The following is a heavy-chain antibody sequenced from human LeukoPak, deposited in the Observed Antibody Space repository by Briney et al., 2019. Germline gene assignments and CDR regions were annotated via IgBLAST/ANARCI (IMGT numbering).Heavy chain of an antibody. D-gene: IGHD2-8*01. CDR1: GFTFGNYW. V-gene: IGHV3-7*01. CDR2: IKQDGSEK. CDR3: ARDHEWRGVFDL. J-gene: IGHJ5*02. Sequence: GGSLRLSCAASGFTFGNYWMSWVRQAPGKGLGWVANIKQDGSEKYCVDSVKGRFTISRDNAKNSLFLQMNSLRADDTAVYYCARDHEWRGVFDLWGQGILVTVSS.